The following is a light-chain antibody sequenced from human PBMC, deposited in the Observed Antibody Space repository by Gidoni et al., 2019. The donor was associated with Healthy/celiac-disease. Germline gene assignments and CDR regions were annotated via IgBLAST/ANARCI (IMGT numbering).Light chain of an antibody. J-gene: IGLJ2*01. Sequence: SSELTQDPAVSVALGQTVRITCQGDSLRSYYASWYQQKPGQDPVIVIYGKNNRPSGIPDRFSGSSSGNTASLTITGAQAEDEADYYCNSRDSSGNLVVFGGGTKLTVL. CDR2: GKN. CDR1: SLRSYY. V-gene: IGLV3-19*01. CDR3: NSRDSSGNLVV.